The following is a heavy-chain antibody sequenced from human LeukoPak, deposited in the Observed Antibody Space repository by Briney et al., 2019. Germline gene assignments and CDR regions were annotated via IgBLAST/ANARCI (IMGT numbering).Heavy chain of an antibody. CDR3: VKSKSGTYGWFDP. Sequence: PSETLSLTRTVSGGSIISYYWSWIRQPPGKGLEWIGYIYYSGTTNYNPSLKSRVTISVDTSKNQFSLKVNSVTAADTAVYYCVKSKSGTYGWFDPWGQGTLATVSS. J-gene: IGHJ5*02. CDR1: GGSIISYY. V-gene: IGHV4-59*01. CDR2: IYYSGTT. D-gene: IGHD4-17*01.